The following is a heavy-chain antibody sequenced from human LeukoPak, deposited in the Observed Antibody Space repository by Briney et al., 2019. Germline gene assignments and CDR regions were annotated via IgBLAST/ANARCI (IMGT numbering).Heavy chain of an antibody. D-gene: IGHD3-22*01. CDR2: IYWDDDK. CDR3: AHRRSGYDWNHGDFDY. Sequence: SGPTLVKPTQTLTLTCSFSGFSLTTRPLGVGCIRQPPGKALEWLAVIYWDDDKSYHPSMRTRLTVTTATSKNQVVLIMTNMDPVDTATYYCAHRRSGYDWNHGDFDYWGQGTLVTVSS. CDR1: GFSLTTRPLG. V-gene: IGHV2-5*02. J-gene: IGHJ4*02.